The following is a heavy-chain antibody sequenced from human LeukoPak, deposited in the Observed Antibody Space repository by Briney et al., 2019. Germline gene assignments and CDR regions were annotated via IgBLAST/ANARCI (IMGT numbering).Heavy chain of an antibody. D-gene: IGHD3-22*01. CDR1: SASISSYY. J-gene: IGHJ4*02. Sequence: PSETLSLTCTFSSASISSYYWSWVRQPAGKGLEWIGHISTSGNTNYNPSLKSRVAMSVDTSKNQFSLKLSSVTAADTAVYYCARGGYYYDSSGYYYNDYWGQGTLVTVSS. V-gene: IGHV4-4*07. CDR3: ARGGYYYDSSGYYYNDY. CDR2: ISTSGNT.